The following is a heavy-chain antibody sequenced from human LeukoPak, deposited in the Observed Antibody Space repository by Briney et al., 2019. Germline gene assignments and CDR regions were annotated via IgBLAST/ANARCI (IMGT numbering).Heavy chain of an antibody. CDR3: AKILLRGTAEVRGYSYGTMDV. D-gene: IGHD5-18*01. CDR2: ISWNSGSI. J-gene: IGHJ6*03. CDR1: GFTFGDYA. V-gene: IGHV3-9*01. Sequence: GRSRRLSCAASGFTFGDYAMHWVRQAPGKGLEWVSGISWNSGSIGYADSVKGRFTISRDNAKNSLYLQMNSLRAEDTAVYYCAKILLRGTAEVRGYSYGTMDVWGKGTTVTVSS.